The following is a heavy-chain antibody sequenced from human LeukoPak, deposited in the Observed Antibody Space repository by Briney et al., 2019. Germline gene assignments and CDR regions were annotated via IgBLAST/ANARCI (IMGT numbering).Heavy chain of an antibody. Sequence: IPSETLSLTCTVSGGSISSYYWSWIRQPAGKGLEWIGRIYTSGSTNYNPSLKSRVTMSVDTPKNQFSLKLSCVTAADTAVYYCARAGGMGYCSGGSCYSNWFDPWGQGTLVTVSS. V-gene: IGHV4-4*07. CDR2: IYTSGST. D-gene: IGHD2-15*01. J-gene: IGHJ5*02. CDR1: GGSISSYY. CDR3: ARAGGMGYCSGGSCYSNWFDP.